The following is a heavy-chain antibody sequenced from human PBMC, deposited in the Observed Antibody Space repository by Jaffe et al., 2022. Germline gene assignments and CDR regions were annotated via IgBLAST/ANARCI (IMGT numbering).Heavy chain of an antibody. D-gene: IGHD5-18*01. CDR3: AREGWIQLWLGAFDI. J-gene: IGHJ3*02. CDR1: GFTVSSNY. CDR2: IYSGGST. V-gene: IGHV3-66*02. Sequence: EVQLVESGGGLVQPGGSLRLSCAASGFTVSSNYMSWVRQAPGKGLEWVSVIYSGGSTYYADSVKGRFTISRDNSKNTLYLQMNSLRAEDTAVYYCAREGWIQLWLGAFDIWGQGTMVTVSS.